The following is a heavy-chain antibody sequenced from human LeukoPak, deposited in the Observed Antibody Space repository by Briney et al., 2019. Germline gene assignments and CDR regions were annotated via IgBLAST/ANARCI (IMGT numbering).Heavy chain of an antibody. J-gene: IGHJ4*02. D-gene: IGHD7-27*01. CDR2: ISSSGSTI. CDR3: VRDKDWGFDY. Sequence: GGSLRLSCAASGFTFSDYYMSWIRQAPGKGLEWVSYISSSGSTIYYADSVKGRFTISRDNAKNSLYLQMNSLTDEDTALYYCVRDKDWGFDYWGQGTLVTVSS. CDR1: GFTFSDYY. V-gene: IGHV3-11*04.